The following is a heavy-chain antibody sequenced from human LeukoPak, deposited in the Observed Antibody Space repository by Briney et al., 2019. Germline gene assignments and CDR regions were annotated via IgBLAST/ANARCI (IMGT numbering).Heavy chain of an antibody. CDR2: IYYSGST. Sequence: SETLSLTCTVSGASINSGGYYWSWIRQHPGKALEWIGYIYYSGSTYYNPSLKSRVTISIDTSKNQFSLKLSSVTAADTAVYYCARDKEEDDFWSGYYNPALDDYWGQGTLVTVSS. CDR3: ARDKEEDDFWSGYYNPALDDY. J-gene: IGHJ4*02. CDR1: GASINSGGYY. V-gene: IGHV4-31*03. D-gene: IGHD3-3*01.